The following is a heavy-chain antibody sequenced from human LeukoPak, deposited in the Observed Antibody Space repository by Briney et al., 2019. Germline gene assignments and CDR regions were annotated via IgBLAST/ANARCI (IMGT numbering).Heavy chain of an antibody. CDR2: IYGSGST. V-gene: IGHV4-59*01. J-gene: IGHJ5*02. CDR1: GGSISSYY. Sequence: SSETLSLTCTVSGGSISSYYWSWIRQPPGKGLEWIGHIYGSGSTHYNPSLKSRVTLSVDTSKNQFSLKLSSVSAADTAVYYCAREGTSGTHLNWFDPWGQGTLVTVSS. CDR3: AREGTSGTHLNWFDP. D-gene: IGHD1-1*01.